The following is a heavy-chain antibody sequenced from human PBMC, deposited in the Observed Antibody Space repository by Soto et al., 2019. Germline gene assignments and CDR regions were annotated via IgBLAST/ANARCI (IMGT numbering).Heavy chain of an antibody. CDR3: VSHSSSWSHDY. J-gene: IGHJ4*02. CDR2: ISSNGGST. D-gene: IGHD6-13*01. CDR1: GFTFSSYA. V-gene: IGHV3-64D*06. Sequence: PGGSLRLSCSASGFTFSSYAMHWVRQAPGKGLEYVSAISSNGGSTYYADSVKGRFTISRDNSKNTLYLQMSSLRAEDTAVYYCVSHSSSWSHDYWGQGTLVTSPQ.